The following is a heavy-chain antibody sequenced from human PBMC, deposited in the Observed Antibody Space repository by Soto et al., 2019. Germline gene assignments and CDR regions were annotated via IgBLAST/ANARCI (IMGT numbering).Heavy chain of an antibody. J-gene: IGHJ4*02. V-gene: IGHV4-59*08. D-gene: IGHD1-20*01. CDR1: GISVSTYY. CDR2: THNNGNT. CDR3: AKHSPSNWNYVDY. Sequence: SETLSLTCTVSGISVSTYYWSWIRQPPGKGLEWIGYTHNNGNTRYNPSLQSRLTISLDTSKNQFSLRLSSVTAADTAVYYCAKHSPSNWNYVDYWGQGTLVTVSS.